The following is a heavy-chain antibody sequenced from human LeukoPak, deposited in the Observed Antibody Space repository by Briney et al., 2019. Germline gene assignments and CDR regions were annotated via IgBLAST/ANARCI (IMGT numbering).Heavy chain of an antibody. CDR1: GDSISISSYY. J-gene: IGHJ4*02. CDR3: ARDWDY. V-gene: IGHV4-61*09. CDR2: MNTTGST. Sequence: SETLSLTCTVSGDSISISSYYWSWIRQPAGKGLEWIGHMNTTGSTKYNPSLKSRVTISVDTSNNQFSLKLSSVTAADTAVYYCARDWDYWGQGTLVTVSS.